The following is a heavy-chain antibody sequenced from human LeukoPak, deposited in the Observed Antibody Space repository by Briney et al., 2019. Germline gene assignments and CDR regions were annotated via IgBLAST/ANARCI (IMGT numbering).Heavy chain of an antibody. CDR2: IYTSGST. J-gene: IGHJ4*02. CDR3: ARHSMTTVAQHRTFYFDY. Sequence: SETLSLTCTVSGGSISSGSYYWSWIRQPAGKGLEWIGRIYTSGSTNYNPSLKSRVTISVDTSKNQFSLKLSSVTATDTAMYYCARHSMTTVAQHRTFYFDYWGQGTLVTVSS. V-gene: IGHV4-61*02. D-gene: IGHD4-23*01. CDR1: GGSISSGSYY.